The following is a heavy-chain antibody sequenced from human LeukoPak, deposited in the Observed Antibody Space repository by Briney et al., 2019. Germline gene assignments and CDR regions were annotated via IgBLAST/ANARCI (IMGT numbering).Heavy chain of an antibody. CDR3: ARELMRTYYSDSGSYSQGPVDP. D-gene: IGHD3-10*01. V-gene: IGHV4-34*01. J-gene: IGHJ5*02. CDR2: IAHSGST. Sequence: SETLSLTCTVYGVTLRPYYWNWIRQSPGKGLEWIVEIAHSGSTNYNAPLKSRVTISIDTSRDQVSLKLISVAAADTAVYYCARELMRTYYSDSGSYSQGPVDPWGQGTLVTVSS. CDR1: GVTLRPYY.